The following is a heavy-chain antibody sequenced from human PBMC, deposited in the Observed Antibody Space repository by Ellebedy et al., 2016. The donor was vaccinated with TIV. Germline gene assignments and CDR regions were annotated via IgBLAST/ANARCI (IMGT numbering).Heavy chain of an antibody. CDR1: GFTFTNYW. V-gene: IGHV3-7*01. J-gene: IGHJ5*02. D-gene: IGHD2/OR15-2a*01. CDR3: GREFYGGADL. Sequence: GESLKISXAVSGFTFTNYWMTWVRQAPGKGLEWVANIKQDGSEKYYVDSVKGRFTISRDNAKNTVHLQMNSLRAEDTALYYCGREFYGGADLWGQGTLVIVSS. CDR2: IKQDGSEK.